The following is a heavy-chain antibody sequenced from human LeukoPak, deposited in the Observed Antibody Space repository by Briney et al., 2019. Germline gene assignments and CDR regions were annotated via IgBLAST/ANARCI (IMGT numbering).Heavy chain of an antibody. CDR3: ARVIQRDYFDY. CDR1: GFTFSSYS. CDR2: ISSSSSYI. Sequence: GGTLRLSCAASGFTFSSYSMNWVRQAPGKGLEWVSSISSSSSYIYYADSVKGRFTISRDNAKNSLYLQMNSLRAEDTAVYYCARVIQRDYFDYWGQGTLVTVSS. J-gene: IGHJ4*02. V-gene: IGHV3-21*01.